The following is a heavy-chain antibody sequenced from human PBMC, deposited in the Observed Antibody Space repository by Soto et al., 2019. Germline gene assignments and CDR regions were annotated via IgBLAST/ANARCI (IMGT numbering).Heavy chain of an antibody. CDR3: ARSETKFGEDTFHI. V-gene: IGHV1-46*01. D-gene: IGHD3-10*02. Sequence: ASVKVSCKASGYSFTSYYIHWVRQAPGQGLEWVGIIYPSGGDTSYPQKFQGRVTMTSDTSTSTVYMELSSLRSEDTAVYYCARSETKFGEDTFHIWGQGTMVTLS. CDR1: GYSFTSYY. CDR2: IYPSGGDT. J-gene: IGHJ3*02.